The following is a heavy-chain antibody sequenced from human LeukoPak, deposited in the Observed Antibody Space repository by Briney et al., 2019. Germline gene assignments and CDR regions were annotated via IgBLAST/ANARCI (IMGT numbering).Heavy chain of an antibody. CDR1: GVSMSAYQ. Sequence: PSETLSLTCTVSGVSMSAYQWSWVRQSPEKGLEWIGCINTKGETSYNPSLKSRVTTSVDTSKSQFSLRLTSVTAADTAVYYCATTNDAKIAPFDHWGQGAPVTVSS. J-gene: IGHJ4*02. CDR2: INTKGET. D-gene: IGHD2-21*01. CDR3: ATTNDAKIAPFDH. V-gene: IGHV4-4*09.